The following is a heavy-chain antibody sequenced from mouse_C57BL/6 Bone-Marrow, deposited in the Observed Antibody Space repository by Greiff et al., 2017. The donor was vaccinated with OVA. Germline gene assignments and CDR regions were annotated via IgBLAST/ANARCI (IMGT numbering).Heavy chain of an antibody. CDR1: GYTFTSYW. J-gene: IGHJ1*03. D-gene: IGHD1-1*01. Sequence: QVQLQQPGAELVKPGASVKMSCKASGYTFTSYWITWVKQRPGQGLEWIGDIYPGSGSTNYNEKFKSKATLTVDTTSSTAYMQLSSLTSEDSAVYYCARRYYGSSWYFDVWGTGTTVTVSS. CDR3: ARRYYGSSWYFDV. CDR2: IYPGSGST. V-gene: IGHV1-55*01.